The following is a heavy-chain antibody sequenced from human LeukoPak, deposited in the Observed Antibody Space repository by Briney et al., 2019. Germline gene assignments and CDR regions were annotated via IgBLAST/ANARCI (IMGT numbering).Heavy chain of an antibody. CDR3: ARGLAAAGTRGPY. CDR2: IDNGGSNT. J-gene: IGHJ4*02. Sequence: PGGSLRLSCAASGFTFSTYWMHWVRQAPGKGLVWVSRIDNGGSNTLYADSVRGRSTISRDNAKNTLYLQMNSLRADDTAVYYCARGLAAAGTRGPYWGQGTLVTVSS. CDR1: GFTFSTYW. V-gene: IGHV3-74*01. D-gene: IGHD6-13*01.